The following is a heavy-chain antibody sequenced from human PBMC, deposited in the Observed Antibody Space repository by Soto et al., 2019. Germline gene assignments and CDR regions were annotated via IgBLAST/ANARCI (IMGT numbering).Heavy chain of an antibody. CDR1: GGTFSSYA. D-gene: IGHD4-4*01. CDR2: IIPIFGTA. V-gene: IGHV1-69*01. Sequence: QVQLVQSGAEVKKPGSSVKVSCKASGGTFSSYAISWVRQAPGQGLEWMGGIIPIFGTANYALKFQGRVTITADESTSTAYMELSSLRSEDTAVYYCARPTSYSNYVGGDAFDIWGQGTMVTVSS. J-gene: IGHJ3*02. CDR3: ARPTSYSNYVGGDAFDI.